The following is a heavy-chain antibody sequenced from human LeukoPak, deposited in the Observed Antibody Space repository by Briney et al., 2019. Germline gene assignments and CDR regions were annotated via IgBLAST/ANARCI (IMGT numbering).Heavy chain of an antibody. Sequence: PSETLSLTCTVSGGSISTYYWSWIRQPPGKGLEWIAYISHSGSTNFNPSLKSRVTISVDTSMNQFSLKLSSVTAADPAVYYCARESDYYDSSGYFDYWGQGTLVTVSS. CDR3: ARESDYYDSSGYFDY. D-gene: IGHD3-22*01. J-gene: IGHJ4*02. CDR1: GGSISTYY. V-gene: IGHV4-59*01. CDR2: ISHSGST.